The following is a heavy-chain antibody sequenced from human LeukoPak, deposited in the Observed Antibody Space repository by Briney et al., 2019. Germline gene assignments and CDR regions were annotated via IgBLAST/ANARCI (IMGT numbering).Heavy chain of an antibody. CDR3: ARDKSSGPTGWFDP. Sequence: PSETLSLTCTVSGGSISSYYWSWIRQPPGKGLEWIGYIYYSGSTDYNPSLKSRVTISVETSKNQFSLKLSSVTAADTAVYYCARDKSSGPTGWFDPWGQGTLVTVSS. V-gene: IGHV4-59*01. CDR1: GGSISSYY. D-gene: IGHD6-19*01. CDR2: IYYSGST. J-gene: IGHJ5*02.